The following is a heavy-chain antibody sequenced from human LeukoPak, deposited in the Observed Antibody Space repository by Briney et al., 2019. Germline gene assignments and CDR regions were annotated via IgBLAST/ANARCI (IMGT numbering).Heavy chain of an antibody. CDR1: GFTFSDFY. D-gene: IGHD6-19*01. Sequence: GGSLRLSCAASGFTFSDFYMSWIRQAPGRGLEWVGFIRSKTYGETTEYAASVKGRFTISRDDSKSIAYLQMNSLKSEDTAVYYCTRGIAKTGMNCWGQGTLVTVSA. CDR3: TRGIAKTGMNC. V-gene: IGHV3-49*03. CDR2: IRSKTYGETT. J-gene: IGHJ4*02.